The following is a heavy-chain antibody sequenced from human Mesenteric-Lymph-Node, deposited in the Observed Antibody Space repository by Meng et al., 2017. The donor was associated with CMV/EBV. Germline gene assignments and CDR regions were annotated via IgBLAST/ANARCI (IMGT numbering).Heavy chain of an antibody. Sequence: GGPLRLSCAASGFTFSSYAMHWVRQAPGKGLEWVAVISYDGSNKYYADSVKGRFTISRDNSKNTLYLQMNSLRAEDTAVYYCARTNWNPYYFDYWGQGTLVTVSS. D-gene: IGHD1-1*01. CDR2: ISYDGSNK. CDR1: GFTFSSYA. CDR3: ARTNWNPYYFDY. J-gene: IGHJ4*02. V-gene: IGHV3-30-3*01.